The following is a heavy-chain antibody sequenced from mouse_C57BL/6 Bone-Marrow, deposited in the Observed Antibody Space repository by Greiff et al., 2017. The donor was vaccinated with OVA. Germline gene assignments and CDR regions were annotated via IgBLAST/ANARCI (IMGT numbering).Heavy chain of an antibody. V-gene: IGHV1-72*01. CDR2: IDPNSGGT. CDR1: GYTFTSYW. Sequence: VQLQQPGAELVKPGASVKLSCKASGYTFTSYWMHWVKQRPGRGLEWIGRIDPNSGGTKYNEKFKSKATLTVDKPSSTAYMPLSSLTSEDAAVDYCARSRFTGYFDVWGTGTTVTVSS. CDR3: ARSRFTGYFDV. J-gene: IGHJ1*03. D-gene: IGHD1-1*01.